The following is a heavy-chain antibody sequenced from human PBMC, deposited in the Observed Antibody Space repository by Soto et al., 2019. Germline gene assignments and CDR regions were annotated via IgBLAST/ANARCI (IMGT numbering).Heavy chain of an antibody. CDR3: ARGGHVVVVTAALDY. D-gene: IGHD2-21*02. CDR1: GDTFTDYY. CDR2: VNPSGGHT. Sequence: QVQLMQSGAEVKKPGASVKVSCKASGDTFTDYYIHWVRQAPGQGLEWMGTVNPSGGHTTYAQHLLGRVTMARDTATSTLYMELTSLPSDGTAIYYCARGGHVVVVTAALDYWGQGTLVTVSS. V-gene: IGHV1-46*01. J-gene: IGHJ4*02.